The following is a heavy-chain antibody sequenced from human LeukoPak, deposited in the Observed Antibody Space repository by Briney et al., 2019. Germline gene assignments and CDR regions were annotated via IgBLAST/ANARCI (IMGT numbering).Heavy chain of an antibody. D-gene: IGHD3-3*01. V-gene: IGHV3-30*03. CDR3: ARDLTIFGVATLQY. J-gene: IGHJ4*02. CDR1: GLLFSSYG. Sequence: GGSLRLSCEASGLLFSSYGFYWVRQAPGKGLEWVAYISFSGTTEDYADSLEGRFTISRDNSKNTLYLQMNSLRAEDTAVYYCARDLTIFGVATLQYWGQGTLVTVSS. CDR2: ISFSGTTE.